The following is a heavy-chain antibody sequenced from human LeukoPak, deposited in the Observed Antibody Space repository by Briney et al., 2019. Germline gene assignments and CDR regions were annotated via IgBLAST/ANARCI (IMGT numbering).Heavy chain of an antibody. Sequence: GGSLRLSCAASGFTFSSYEMNWVRQAPGKGLEWVSYISSSGSTIYYADSVKGRFTISRDNAKNSLYLQMNSLRAEDTAVYYCARDSEQWLVMSGYFDYWGQGTLVTVSS. D-gene: IGHD6-19*01. CDR3: ARDSEQWLVMSGYFDY. CDR2: ISSSGSTI. J-gene: IGHJ4*02. V-gene: IGHV3-48*03. CDR1: GFTFSSYE.